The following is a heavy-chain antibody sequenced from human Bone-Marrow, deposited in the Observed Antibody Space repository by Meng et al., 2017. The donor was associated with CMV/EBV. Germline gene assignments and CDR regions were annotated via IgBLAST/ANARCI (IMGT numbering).Heavy chain of an antibody. J-gene: IGHJ6*02. CDR1: GFTVTSNY. CDR3: ARDAIGGSHGYYGLDV. Sequence: GGSLRLSCASSGFTVTSNYMSWVRQAPGKGLEWVSVIYSGGSTYYADSVKARFTISRDDSKNTLYLQMNSLRVEDTAVYYCARDAIGGSHGYYGLDVWGQGTTVTVSS. CDR2: IYSGGST. V-gene: IGHV3-53*01. D-gene: IGHD1-26*01.